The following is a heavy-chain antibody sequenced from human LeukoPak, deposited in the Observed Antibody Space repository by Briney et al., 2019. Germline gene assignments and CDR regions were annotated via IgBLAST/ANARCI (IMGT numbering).Heavy chain of an antibody. CDR1: GFTFSSYW. J-gene: IGHJ4*02. Sequence: GSLRLSCAASGFTFSSYWMSWVRQAPGKGLEGVANIKQDGSEKYYVDSVKGRFTISRDNAKNSLYLQMNSLRAEDTAVYYCARGDYGDLFDYWGQGTLVTVSS. D-gene: IGHD4-17*01. CDR2: IKQDGSEK. V-gene: IGHV3-7*04. CDR3: ARGDYGDLFDY.